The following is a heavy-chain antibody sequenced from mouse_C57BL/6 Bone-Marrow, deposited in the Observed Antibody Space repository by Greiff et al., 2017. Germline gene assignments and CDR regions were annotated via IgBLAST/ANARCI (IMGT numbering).Heavy chain of an antibody. CDR3: ARGDYYGYDGDASYWYFDV. CDR2: IYPRSGNT. CDR1: GYTFTSYG. Sequence: VQLQQSGAELARPGASVKLSCKASGYTFTSYGISWVKQRTGQGLEWIGEIYPRSGNTYYNEKFKGKATLTADKSSSTAYMELRSLTSEDFAVDFCARGDYYGYDGDASYWYFDVWGTGTTVTVSS. D-gene: IGHD2-2*01. J-gene: IGHJ1*03. V-gene: IGHV1-81*01.